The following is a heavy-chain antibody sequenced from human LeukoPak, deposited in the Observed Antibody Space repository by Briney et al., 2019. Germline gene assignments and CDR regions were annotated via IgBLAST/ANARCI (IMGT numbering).Heavy chain of an antibody. V-gene: IGHV3-7*01. J-gene: IGHJ4*02. D-gene: IGHD3-16*01. CDR1: GFTVSNYY. CDR3: ARDDGGGFDY. Sequence: PGGSLRLSCVDSGFTVSNYYLSWVRQAPGKGLEWVANIKEDGSEKNYVDSVKGRFTISRDNAKNSLYLQMNSLRVEDTAVYYCARDDGGGFDYWGQGTLVTVSS. CDR2: IKEDGSEK.